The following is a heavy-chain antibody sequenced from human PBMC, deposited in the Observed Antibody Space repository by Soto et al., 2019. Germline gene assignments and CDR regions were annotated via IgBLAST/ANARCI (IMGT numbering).Heavy chain of an antibody. J-gene: IGHJ6*02. CDR1: GGSISSYY. Sequence: QVQLQESGPGLVKPSETLSLTCTVSGGSISSYYWSWIRQPPGKGLEWIGYIYYSGSTNYTPSLMSRVTISVDTSKNQFSLKLSAVTAADTAVYYCARGSSTSRPYYYYYGMDVWGQGTTVTVSS. V-gene: IGHV4-59*08. D-gene: IGHD2-2*01. CDR3: ARGSSTSRPYYYYYGMDV. CDR2: IYYSGST.